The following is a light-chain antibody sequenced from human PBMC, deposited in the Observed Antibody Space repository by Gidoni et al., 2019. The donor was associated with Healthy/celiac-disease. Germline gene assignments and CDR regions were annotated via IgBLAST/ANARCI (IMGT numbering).Light chain of an antibody. CDR1: QSISSY. V-gene: IGKV1-39*01. CDR2: AAS. CDR3: QQSYNTLCT. Sequence: DIHITPFPSSLSASVGERVTITCRASQSISSYLNWYQQKPGQAPKLLIYAASSLASGVPARFSGSGSGTDFTLTISSLQPEDFATYYCQQSYNTLCTFGQGTKLEIK. J-gene: IGKJ2*01.